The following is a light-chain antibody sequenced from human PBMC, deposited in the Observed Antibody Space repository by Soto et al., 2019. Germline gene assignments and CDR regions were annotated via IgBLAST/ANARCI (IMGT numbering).Light chain of an antibody. V-gene: IGKV3-11*01. Sequence: EIVMTQSPATLSVSPGETTRLSCRASQSINSDVAWYQQKVGQTPRLLIHGASTRATGIAARFSGSGSGTDFTLTISSLEPEDFAVYYCQHRNNRPFSFGPGTKVDI. J-gene: IGKJ3*01. CDR2: GAS. CDR1: QSINSD. CDR3: QHRNNRPFS.